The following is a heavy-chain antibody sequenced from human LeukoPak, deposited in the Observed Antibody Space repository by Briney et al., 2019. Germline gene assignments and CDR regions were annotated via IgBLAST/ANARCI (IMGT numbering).Heavy chain of an antibody. CDR3: ANEVDGGYYFDY. CDR1: GGTFSSYA. V-gene: IGHV1-69*13. J-gene: IGHJ4*02. Sequence: SVKVSCKAPGGTFSSYAISWVRQAPGQGLEWMGGIIPIFGTANYAQKFQGRVTITADESTSTAYMELSSLRSEDTAVYYCANEVDGGYYFDYWGQGTLVTVSS. CDR2: IIPIFGTA. D-gene: IGHD5-12*01.